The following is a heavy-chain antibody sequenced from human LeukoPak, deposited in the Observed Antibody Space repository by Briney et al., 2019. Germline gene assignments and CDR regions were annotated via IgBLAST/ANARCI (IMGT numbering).Heavy chain of an antibody. CDR2: ISSTGGTA. CDR3: AKNGDRGAYCSGGSCYPYYYYNMDV. V-gene: IGHV3-23*01. Sequence: GGSLRLSCASSGFTFSSFGMSWVRQAPGKGLEWVSAISSTGGTAYYADSVKGRFTISRDNSKNTLYLQMNSLRAEDTAIYYCAKNGDRGAYCSGGSCYPYYYYNMDVWGKGTTVTISS. CDR1: GFTFSSFG. D-gene: IGHD2-15*01. J-gene: IGHJ6*03.